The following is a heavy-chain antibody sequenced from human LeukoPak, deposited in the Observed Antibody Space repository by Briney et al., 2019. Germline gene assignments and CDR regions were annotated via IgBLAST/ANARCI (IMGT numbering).Heavy chain of an antibody. V-gene: IGHV4-59*08. CDR3: ARHQRWFDP. Sequence: PSETLSLTCAVYGGSFSGYYWSWIRQPPGKGLEWIGYIYYSGSTNYNPSLKSRVTTSVDTSKNQFSLKLSSVTAADTAVYYCARHQRWFDPWGQGTLVTVSS. J-gene: IGHJ5*02. CDR1: GGSFSGYY. CDR2: IYYSGST.